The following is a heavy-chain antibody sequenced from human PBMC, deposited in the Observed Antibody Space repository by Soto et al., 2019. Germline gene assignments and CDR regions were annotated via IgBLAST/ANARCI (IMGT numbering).Heavy chain of an antibody. V-gene: IGHV1-69*01. Sequence: QVQLVQSGAEVKKPGSSVKVSCKASGGTFSSYAISWVRQAPGQGLEWMGGIIPIFGTANYAQKFQGRVTITADESTSTAYMELSSLRSEDTAVYYCARDVRGYCSGGSCHDPPAPPYNWFDPWGQGTLVTVSS. CDR3: ARDVRGYCSGGSCHDPPAPPYNWFDP. D-gene: IGHD2-15*01. J-gene: IGHJ5*02. CDR2: IIPIFGTA. CDR1: GGTFSSYA.